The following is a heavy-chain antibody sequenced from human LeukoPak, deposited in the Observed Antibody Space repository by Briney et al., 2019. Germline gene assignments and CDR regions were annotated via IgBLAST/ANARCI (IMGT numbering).Heavy chain of an antibody. CDR1: GFTVSNNY. D-gene: IGHD3-10*01. J-gene: IGHJ4*02. CDR3: ARDLGGFDY. V-gene: IGHV3-66*01. CDR2: IYSGGTT. Sequence: PGGSLRLSCTASGFTVSNNYMNWVRQAPGKGLEWVALIYSGGTTNYADSVKGRFTISRDNAKNSLYLQMNSLRAEDTAVYYCARDLGGFDYWGQGTLVTVSS.